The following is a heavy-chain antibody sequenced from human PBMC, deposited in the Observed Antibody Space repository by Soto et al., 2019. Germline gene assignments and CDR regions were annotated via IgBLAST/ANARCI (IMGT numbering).Heavy chain of an antibody. J-gene: IGHJ6*02. V-gene: IGHV4-59*01. CDR2: ISYTGSA. D-gene: IGHD4-17*01. CDR3: ARVNYGDYYYGMDV. CDR1: GGSINYSY. Sequence: XETLSLTCTVPGGSINYSYWTWIRQPPGKGLEWIGYISYTGSANYNASLKSRLTISVDTSKNQFSLKLSSVTAADTALYYCARVNYGDYYYGMDVWGQGATVTVSS.